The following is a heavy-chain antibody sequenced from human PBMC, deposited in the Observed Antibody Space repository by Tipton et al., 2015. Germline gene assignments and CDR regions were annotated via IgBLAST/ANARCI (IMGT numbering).Heavy chain of an antibody. Sequence: QLVQSGAEVKKPGSSVKVSCKTSGGTFSNYAISWVRQAPGQGLEWMGGIIPFFGTIKYAQKFQGRVTITADKSTSTAYMELSSLRSEDTAVYYCAEHAQLRFLELDYWGQGTLVTVSS. CDR1: GGTFSNYA. CDR2: IIPFFGTI. V-gene: IGHV1-69*06. J-gene: IGHJ4*02. CDR3: AEHAQLRFLELDY. D-gene: IGHD3-3*01.